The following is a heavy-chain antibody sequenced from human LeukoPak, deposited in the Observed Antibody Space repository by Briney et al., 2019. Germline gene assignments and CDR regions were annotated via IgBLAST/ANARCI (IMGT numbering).Heavy chain of an antibody. Sequence: ASVKLSCKASGYTFTAYGINWVRQAPGQGLEWMGWISTHDNNTNYAQSLQGRVTMTTDTSTSTAFMDLRSLRSDDTAVYYCARKHSGSFHDFDYWGQGTLVTVSS. CDR3: ARKHSGSFHDFDY. D-gene: IGHD1-26*01. CDR1: GYTFTAYG. V-gene: IGHV1-18*01. CDR2: ISTHDNNT. J-gene: IGHJ4*02.